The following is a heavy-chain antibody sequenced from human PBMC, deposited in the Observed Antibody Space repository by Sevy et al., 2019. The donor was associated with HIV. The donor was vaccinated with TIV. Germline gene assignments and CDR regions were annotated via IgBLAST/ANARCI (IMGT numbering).Heavy chain of an antibody. CDR3: ARAPPVRSGDDSLNWFDP. CDR2: IHYTGST. V-gene: IGHV4-59*12. J-gene: IGHJ5*02. D-gene: IGHD2-21*02. CDR1: YGPISAYY. Sequence: SETLSLTCSVSYGPISAYYWNWIRQSPGKGLEWIGSIHYTGSTDYNPSLKSRVTMSLDTSKNQFSLQLKSVTAADTALYYCARAPPVRSGDDSLNWFDPLGQGTLVTVSS.